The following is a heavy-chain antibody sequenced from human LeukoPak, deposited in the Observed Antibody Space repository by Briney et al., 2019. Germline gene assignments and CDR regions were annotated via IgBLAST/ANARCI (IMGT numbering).Heavy chain of an antibody. D-gene: IGHD5-24*01. CDR3: AREGVWLQLPNGY. Sequence: KPSETLSLXCTVSGYSISSGYYWGWIRQPPGKGLEWIGSIYHSGSTYYNPSLKSRVTISVDTSKNQFSLKLSSVTAADTAVYYCAREGVWLQLPNGYWGQGTLVTVSS. CDR2: IYHSGST. CDR1: GYSISSGYY. V-gene: IGHV4-38-2*02. J-gene: IGHJ4*02.